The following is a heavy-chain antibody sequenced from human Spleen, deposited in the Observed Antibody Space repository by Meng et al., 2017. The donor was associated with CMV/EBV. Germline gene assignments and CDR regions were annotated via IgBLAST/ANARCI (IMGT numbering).Heavy chain of an antibody. Sequence: ASVKVSCKASGYIFTSYYMHWVRQVPGQGLEWMGRITTHNGNTNYAQNLQGRVTMTTDTSTSTVYMELRSLRSDDTAVYFCARKGYDALTGYYSFDYWGQGTLVTVSS. D-gene: IGHD3-9*01. V-gene: IGHV1-18*04. CDR1: GYIFTSYY. CDR2: ITTHNGNT. J-gene: IGHJ4*02. CDR3: ARKGYDALTGYYSFDY.